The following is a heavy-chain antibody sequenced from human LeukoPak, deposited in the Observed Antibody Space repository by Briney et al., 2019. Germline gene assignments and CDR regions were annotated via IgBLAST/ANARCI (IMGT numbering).Heavy chain of an antibody. Sequence: GGSLRLSCAASGFTFSSYSMNWVRQAPGKGLEWVSSISSSSSYIYYADSVKGRFTISRDNAKNSLHLQMNSLRAEDTAVYYCARAGANFKTSPFDYWGQGTLVTVSS. J-gene: IGHJ4*02. CDR3: ARAGANFKTSPFDY. CDR2: ISSSSSYI. D-gene: IGHD4/OR15-4a*01. V-gene: IGHV3-21*01. CDR1: GFTFSSYS.